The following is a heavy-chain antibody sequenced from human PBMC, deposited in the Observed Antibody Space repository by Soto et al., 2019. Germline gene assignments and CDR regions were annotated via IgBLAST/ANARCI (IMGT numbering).Heavy chain of an antibody. Sequence: PGGSLRLSCVVSGFTFSSFAMSWVRQAPGEGLEWISAISTSGSNTYYADSVKGRFTISRDNFRNTLYLQMNSLRAEDTAVYYCAKARNCGAECDSGYWGQGNLVTVSS. D-gene: IGHD2-21*01. CDR3: AKARNCGAECDSGY. V-gene: IGHV3-23*01. CDR1: GFTFSSFA. CDR2: ISTSGSNT. J-gene: IGHJ4*02.